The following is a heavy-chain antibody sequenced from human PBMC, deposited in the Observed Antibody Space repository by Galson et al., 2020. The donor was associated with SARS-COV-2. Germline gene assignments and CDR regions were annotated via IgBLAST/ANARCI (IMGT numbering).Heavy chain of an antibody. CDR2: ISYDGSNK. V-gene: IGHV3-30*04. CDR3: ARDPTLDSSGYYYFVYYFDY. CDR1: GFTFSSYA. D-gene: IGHD3-22*01. J-gene: IGHJ4*02. Sequence: QAGGSLRLCCAASGFTFSSYAMHWVRQAPGKGLEWVAVISYDGSNKYYADSVKGRFTISRDNSKNTLYLQMNSLRAEDTAVYYCARDPTLDSSGYYYFVYYFDYWGQGTLVTVSS.